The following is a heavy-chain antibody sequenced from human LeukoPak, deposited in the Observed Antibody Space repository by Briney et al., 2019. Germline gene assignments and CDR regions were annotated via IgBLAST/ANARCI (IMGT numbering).Heavy chain of an antibody. D-gene: IGHD6-6*01. V-gene: IGHV4-61*01. Sequence: SETVSLTCTVSVGSVSSGSYDWSWMRQAPGKGLEWIGYIYYSGSTNYSPSLKSRVTISVDTSKNQFSLKLSSVTAADTAVYYCARGYEYSSSSFPYWGQGTLVTVSS. CDR2: IYYSGST. CDR3: ARGYEYSSSSFPY. J-gene: IGHJ4*02. CDR1: VGSVSSGSYD.